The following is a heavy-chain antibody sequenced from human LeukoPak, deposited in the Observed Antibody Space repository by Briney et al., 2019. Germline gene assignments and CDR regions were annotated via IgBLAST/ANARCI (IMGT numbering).Heavy chain of an antibody. V-gene: IGHV4-34*01. CDR3: ATLPPCVGTPI. CDR1: GGSFSGYY. D-gene: IGHD2-15*01. Sequence: SETLSLTCAVYGGSFSGYYWSWIRQPPGKGLEWIGEINHSGSTNYNPSLKSRVTISVDTSKNQFSLKLSSVTAADTAVYYCATLPPCVGTPIWGQGTMVTVSS. J-gene: IGHJ3*02. CDR2: INHSGST.